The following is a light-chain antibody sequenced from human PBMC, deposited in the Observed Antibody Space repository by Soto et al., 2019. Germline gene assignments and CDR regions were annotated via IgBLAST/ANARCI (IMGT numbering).Light chain of an antibody. CDR1: QSVSSSY. J-gene: IGKJ4*01. Sequence: EIVLTQSPGTLSLSPGERATLSCRASQSVSSSYLAWYQQKPGQAPRRLIYGASSRATGIPDRFSGSGSGTDFTLTISRLEPEDCAVYYCQQYGSSALTFGGGTKVEIK. CDR3: QQYGSSALT. V-gene: IGKV3-20*01. CDR2: GAS.